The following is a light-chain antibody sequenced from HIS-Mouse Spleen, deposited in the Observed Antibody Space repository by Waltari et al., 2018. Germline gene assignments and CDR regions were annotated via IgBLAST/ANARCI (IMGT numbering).Light chain of an antibody. CDR1: QSVSSY. V-gene: IGKV3-11*01. J-gene: IGKJ4*01. CDR2: DAS. CDR3: QQRSNWPT. Sequence: EIVLTQSPATLSLSPGERATLSCRASQSVSSYLAGYQQKTGQAPRLLIYDASNRATGIPARFSGSGSGTDFTLTISSLEPEDFAVYYCQQRSNWPTFGGGTKVEIK.